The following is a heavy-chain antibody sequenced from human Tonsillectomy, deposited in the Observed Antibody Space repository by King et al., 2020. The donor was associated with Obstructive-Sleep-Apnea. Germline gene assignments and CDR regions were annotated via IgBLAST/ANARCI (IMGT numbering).Heavy chain of an antibody. Sequence: QLVQSGGTLVKPGGSLRLSCLASGFTYSDYYMSWIRQAPGKGLEWVAYISGSGSAIYYADSVKGRFTISRDNTNNSLSLQMTNLRVEDTAVYYCARTLIWGQGTLVT. CDR2: ISGSGSAI. J-gene: IGHJ4*02. CDR3: ARTLI. CDR1: GFTYSDYY. V-gene: IGHV3-11*01.